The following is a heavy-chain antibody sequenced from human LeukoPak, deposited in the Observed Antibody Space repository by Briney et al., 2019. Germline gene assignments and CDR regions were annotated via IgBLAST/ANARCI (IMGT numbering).Heavy chain of an antibody. CDR3: ARVSRYSSGWYRYYFDY. CDR1: GFTFSSYW. Sequence: PGGSLRLSCAASGFTFSSYWMSWVRQAPGKGLEWVANIKQDGSEKYYVDSVKGRFTISRDNAKNSLYLQMNSLRAEDTAVYYCARVSRYSSGWYRYYFDYWGQGTLVTVSS. V-gene: IGHV3-7*01. D-gene: IGHD6-19*01. J-gene: IGHJ4*02. CDR2: IKQDGSEK.